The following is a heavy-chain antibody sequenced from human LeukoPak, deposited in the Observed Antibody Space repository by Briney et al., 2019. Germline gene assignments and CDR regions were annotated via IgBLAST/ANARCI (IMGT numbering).Heavy chain of an antibody. V-gene: IGHV1-24*01. CDR1: GYTFSNFG. CDR3: ATAHYYGSGSYYNGDNYFDY. D-gene: IGHD3-10*01. CDR2: FDPEDGET. J-gene: IGHJ4*02. Sequence: ASVKVSCKASGYTFSNFGISWVRQAPGKGLEWMGGFDPEDGETIYAQKFQGRVTMAEDTSTDTAYMELSSLRSEDTAVYYCATAHYYGSGSYYNGDNYFDYWGQGTLVTVSS.